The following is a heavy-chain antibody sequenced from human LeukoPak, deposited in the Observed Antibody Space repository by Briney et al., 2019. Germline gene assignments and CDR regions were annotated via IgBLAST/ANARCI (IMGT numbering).Heavy chain of an antibody. CDR2: IKQDGKVK. CDR1: GFIFSGYW. D-gene: IGHD3-10*01. V-gene: IGHV3-7*03. CDR3: ARDGAVVGSGFDI. Sequence: GGSLRLSCAASGFIFSGYWMSWVRQIPGKGLEWVANIKQDGKVKNYVDSMKGRFTISRDNTKTSLYLEMNSLKAEDTAVYYCARDGAVVGSGFDIWGQGTMVTVSS. J-gene: IGHJ3*02.